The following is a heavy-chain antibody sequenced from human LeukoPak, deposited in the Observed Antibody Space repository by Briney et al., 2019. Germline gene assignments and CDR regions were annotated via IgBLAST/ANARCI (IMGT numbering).Heavy chain of an antibody. Sequence: GGSLRLSCAASGFSFNNYVMSWVRQAPGKGLEWVSDISITGGDTHYADSVRGRFTMSRDNSKSTLYLQMNSLRAEDTAIYYCAKYGGSPYFDYWGQGTLVTVSS. D-gene: IGHD3-16*01. CDR2: ISITGGDT. J-gene: IGHJ4*02. V-gene: IGHV3-23*01. CDR1: GFSFNNYV. CDR3: AKYGGSPYFDY.